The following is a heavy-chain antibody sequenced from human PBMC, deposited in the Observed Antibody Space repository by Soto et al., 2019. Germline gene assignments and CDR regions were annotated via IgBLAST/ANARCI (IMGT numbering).Heavy chain of an antibody. J-gene: IGHJ4*02. CDR1: GYTFTSYY. CDR3: ATLSGSTLFDY. CDR2: INPSGGST. D-gene: IGHD3-22*01. V-gene: IGHV1-46*01. Sequence: QVQLVQSGAEVKKPGASVKVSCKASGYTFTSYYMHWVRQAPGQGLEWMGIINPSGGSTSYAQKFQGSVAMTRDTSTSTVYMELSSLRSEETAVYYCATLSGSTLFDYWGQGPLVTVSS.